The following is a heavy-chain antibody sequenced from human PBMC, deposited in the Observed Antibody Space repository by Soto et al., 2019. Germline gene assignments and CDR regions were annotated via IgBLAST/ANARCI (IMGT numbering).Heavy chain of an antibody. CDR1: GFTFSSYG. J-gene: IGHJ6*02. D-gene: IGHD4-17*01. CDR3: AKDLRYGDLYYYYYGMDV. V-gene: IGHV3-30*18. Sequence: PGGSLRLSCAASGFTFSSYGMHWVRQAPGKGLEWVAVISYDGSNKYYADSVKGRFTISRDNSKNTLYLQMNSLRAEDTAVYYCAKDLRYGDLYYYYYGMDVWGQGTTVTVSS. CDR2: ISYDGSNK.